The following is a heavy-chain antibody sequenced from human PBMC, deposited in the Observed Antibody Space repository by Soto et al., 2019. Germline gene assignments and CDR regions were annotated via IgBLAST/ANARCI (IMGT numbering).Heavy chain of an antibody. Sequence: SETLSLTCTVSGDSISSYYWSWIRQPPGKGLEWIGYIYYSGSTNYNPSLKGRVTISVDTSKNQFSLKLSSVTAADTAVYYCASSRDMNYFDYWGQGTLVTVSS. CDR2: IYYSGST. V-gene: IGHV4-59*01. J-gene: IGHJ4*02. CDR3: ASSRDMNYFDY. CDR1: GDSISSYY.